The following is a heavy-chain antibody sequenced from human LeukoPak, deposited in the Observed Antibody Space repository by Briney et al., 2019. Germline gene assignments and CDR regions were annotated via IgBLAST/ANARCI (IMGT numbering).Heavy chain of an antibody. V-gene: IGHV3-30*02. CDR2: VRYDGSNE. D-gene: IGHD5-24*01. CDR1: GFVFSDYG. CDR3: AKESADGYHSGGPKY. Sequence: GVSLRLSCAASGFVFSDYGMHWVRQAPGKGLEWVAFVRYDGSNEYYADSVKGRFTISRDNSKNTLYLQMNSLRVEDTAVYSCAKESADGYHSGGPKYWGLGTLVTVSS. J-gene: IGHJ4*02.